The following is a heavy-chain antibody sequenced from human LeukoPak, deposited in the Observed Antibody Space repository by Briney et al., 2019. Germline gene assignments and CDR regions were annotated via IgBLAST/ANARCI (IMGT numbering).Heavy chain of an antibody. V-gene: IGHV1-2*02. Sequence: ASVKVSCKASGYTFTGYYMHWVRQAPGQGLEWMGWIKPNSGGTNYAQKFQGRVTMTRDTSISTAYMELSRLRSDDTAVYYCARAQGSSSSQNYYYYMDVWGKGTTVTVSS. J-gene: IGHJ6*03. CDR2: IKPNSGGT. CDR1: GYTFTGYY. D-gene: IGHD6-6*01. CDR3: ARAQGSSSSQNYYYYMDV.